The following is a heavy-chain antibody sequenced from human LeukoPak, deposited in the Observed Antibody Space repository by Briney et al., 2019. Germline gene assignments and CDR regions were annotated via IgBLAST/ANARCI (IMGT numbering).Heavy chain of an antibody. CDR3: ARDRYGSGSYYYFQH. CDR1: GGTFSSYA. Sequence: ASVKVSCKASGGTFSSYAISWVRQAPGQVLEWMGGIIPIFGTANYAQKFQGRVTITADESTSTAYMELSSLRSEDTAVYYCARDRYGSGSYYYFQHWGQGTLVTVSS. CDR2: IIPIFGTA. V-gene: IGHV1-69*13. J-gene: IGHJ1*01. D-gene: IGHD3-10*01.